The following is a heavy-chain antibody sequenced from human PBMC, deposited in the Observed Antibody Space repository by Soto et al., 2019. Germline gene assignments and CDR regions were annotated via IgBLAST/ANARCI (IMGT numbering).Heavy chain of an antibody. Sequence: QVQLVESGGGVVQPGRSLRLSCAASGFTFSSYAMHWVRQAPGKGLEWVAVISYDGINKYYADSVKGRFTISRDNSKNTLYLQMNSLRAEDTAVYYCARDLGYCSSTSCYTRLNYYYYGMDVWGQGTTVTVSS. V-gene: IGHV3-30-3*01. CDR1: GFTFSSYA. CDR2: ISYDGINK. J-gene: IGHJ6*02. CDR3: ARDLGYCSSTSCYTRLNYYYYGMDV. D-gene: IGHD2-2*02.